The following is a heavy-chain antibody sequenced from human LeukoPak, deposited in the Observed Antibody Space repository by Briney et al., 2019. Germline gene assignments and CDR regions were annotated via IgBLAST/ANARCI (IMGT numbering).Heavy chain of an antibody. J-gene: IGHJ4*02. CDR1: GYTLTELS. CDR2: FDPEDGET. D-gene: IGHD2-2*01. Sequence: ASVKVSCKVSGYTLTELSMHWVRQAPGKGLEWMGGFDPEDGETIYAQKFQGRVTMTEDTSTDTAYMELSSLRSEDTAVYYCATDLRSLMRYCSSTSCYSFDYWGQGTLVTVSS. V-gene: IGHV1-24*01. CDR3: ATDLRSLMRYCSSTSCYSFDY.